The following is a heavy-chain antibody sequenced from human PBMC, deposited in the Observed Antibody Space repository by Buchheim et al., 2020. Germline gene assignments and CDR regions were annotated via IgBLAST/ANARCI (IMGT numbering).Heavy chain of an antibody. J-gene: IGHJ4*02. CDR1: GFTFSTYA. V-gene: IGHV3-23*01. CDR2: ISGSGGTT. D-gene: IGHD6-6*01. Sequence: EVQLLESGGGLVQPGGSLRLSCAASGFTFSTYAMNWVRQAPGKGLEWVSAISGSGGTTSYADSVMGPFTISRDNSKNMMYLQMSSLRDEYTAVYYCAKGSAGSSSPLDSWGQGT. CDR3: AKGSAGSSSPLDS.